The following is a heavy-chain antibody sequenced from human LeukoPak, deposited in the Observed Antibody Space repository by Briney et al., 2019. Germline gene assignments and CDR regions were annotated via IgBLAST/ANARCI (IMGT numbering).Heavy chain of an antibody. CDR3: ARHLPEVEPIVVVPAAVDY. CDR1: GGSISSSSYY. D-gene: IGHD2-2*01. V-gene: IGHV4-39*01. J-gene: IGHJ4*02. Sequence: NPSETLSLTCTVSGGSISSSSYYWGWIRQPPGKGLEWIGSIYYSGSTYYNPSLKSRVTISVDTSKNQFSLKLSSVTAADTAVYYCARHLPEVEPIVVVPAAVDYWGQGTLVTVSS. CDR2: IYYSGST.